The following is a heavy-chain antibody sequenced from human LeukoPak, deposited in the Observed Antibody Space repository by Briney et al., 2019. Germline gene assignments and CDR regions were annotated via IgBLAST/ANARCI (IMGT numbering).Heavy chain of an antibody. J-gene: IGHJ4*01. D-gene: IGHD5-24*01. V-gene: IGHV1-2*02. CDR1: GYMFTDYF. CDR2: FNPKSGDK. Sequence: ASVKVSCKASGYMFTDYFMHWVRQAPGQGPEWMGWFNPKSGDKKYAQQFQGRVTMTRDTSINKAYMEMSGLTSDDTAVYYCARAQLRPAPAGRLAANWGQEPWSPSPQ. CDR3: ARAQLRPAPAGRLAAN.